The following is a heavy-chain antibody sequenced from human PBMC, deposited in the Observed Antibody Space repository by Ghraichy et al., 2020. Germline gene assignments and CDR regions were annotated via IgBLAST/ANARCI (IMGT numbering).Heavy chain of an antibody. Sequence: GGSLRLSCAASGFTFINYEMHWVRQAPGKGLEWISYISSTGSSIYYADSVKGRFTISRDNAKSSLNLQMISLRAEDTAVYYCARKPSTRSFDFWGQGTLVTVSS. CDR1: GFTFINYE. V-gene: IGHV3-48*03. CDR2: ISSTGSSI. D-gene: IGHD1-14*01. J-gene: IGHJ4*02. CDR3: ARKPSTRSFDF.